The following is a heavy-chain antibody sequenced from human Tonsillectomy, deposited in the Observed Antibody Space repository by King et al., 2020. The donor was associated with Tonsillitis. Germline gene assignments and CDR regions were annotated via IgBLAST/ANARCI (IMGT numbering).Heavy chain of an antibody. J-gene: IGHJ4*02. CDR1: GFTFGDYA. Sequence: VQLVESGGGLVQPGRSLRLSCTASGFTFGDYAMSWVRQAPGKGLEWVGFIRSKAYGGTTEYAASVKGRFTISRDDSKSIAYLQMNSLKTEDTAVYYCTRDPLGHLIDYWGQGTLVTVSS. CDR2: IRSKAYGGTT. CDR3: TRDPLGHLIDY. V-gene: IGHV3-49*04.